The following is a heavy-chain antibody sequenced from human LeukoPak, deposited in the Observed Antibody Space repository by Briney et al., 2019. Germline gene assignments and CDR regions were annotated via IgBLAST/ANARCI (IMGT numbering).Heavy chain of an antibody. CDR2: INWNGGST. CDR3: ARESRPRGAFDI. CDR1: GFTFTNYW. Sequence: PGGSLRLSCAASGFTFTNYWMTWVRQAPGKGLEWVSGINWNGGSTGYADSVKGRFTIPRDNAKNSLYLQMNSLRAEDTALYYCARESRPRGAFDIWGQGTMVTVSS. V-gene: IGHV3-20*04. J-gene: IGHJ3*02.